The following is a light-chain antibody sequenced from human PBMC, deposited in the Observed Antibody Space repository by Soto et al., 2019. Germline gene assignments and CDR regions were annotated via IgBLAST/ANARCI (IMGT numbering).Light chain of an antibody. CDR3: QQYGGSPFT. CDR1: QSVSVNS. V-gene: IGKV3-20*01. Sequence: EIVLTQSPGTLSLSPGERATLSRRASQSVSVNSLAWYQQKGGQAPRLLIYAASTRATGVPDRFSGTGSGTDFALTISRLETDDSAVYYCQQYGGSPFTFGPGTKVDIK. J-gene: IGKJ3*01. CDR2: AAS.